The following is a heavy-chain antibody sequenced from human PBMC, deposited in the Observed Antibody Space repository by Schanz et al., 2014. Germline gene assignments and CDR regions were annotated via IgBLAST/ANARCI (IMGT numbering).Heavy chain of an antibody. CDR1: GITFSDYA. D-gene: IGHD6-13*01. CDR2: IASGGSHT. CDR3: ARGYSNIWSPMAY. V-gene: IGHV3-23*01. Sequence: EVQLLESGGALEQPGGSLRLSCAASGITFSDYAMSWVRQAPGKGLEWVSTIASGGSHTFYADSVTGRFTISGDNSKNTLFLQMNSLRAEDTAVYYCARGYSNIWSPMAYWGQGTLVAVSS. J-gene: IGHJ4*02.